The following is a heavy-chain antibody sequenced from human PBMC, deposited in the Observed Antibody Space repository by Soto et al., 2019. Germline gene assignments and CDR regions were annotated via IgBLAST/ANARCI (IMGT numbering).Heavy chain of an antibody. V-gene: IGHV1-69*12. CDR1: GGTFSSYA. D-gene: IGHD6-13*01. CDR3: TRDLGRQQLVQPYGMDV. CDR2: IIPIFGTA. Sequence: QVQLVQSGAEVKKPGSSVKVSCKASGGTFSSYAISWVRQAPGQGLEWMGGIIPIFGTANYAQKFQGRVTITADESTSTGYMELSSLRSADTAVYYCTRDLGRQQLVQPYGMDVWGQGTTVTVSS. J-gene: IGHJ6*02.